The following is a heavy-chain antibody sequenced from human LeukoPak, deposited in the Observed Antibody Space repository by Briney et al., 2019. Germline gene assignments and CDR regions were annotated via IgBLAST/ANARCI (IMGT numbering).Heavy chain of an antibody. CDR3: TTESRPYDAFDI. CDR1: GFTFSNAW. V-gene: IGHV3-15*01. J-gene: IGHJ3*02. Sequence: PGGSLRLSCAASGFTFSNAWMSWVRQAPGKGLEWVGRIKSKTDGGTTDYAAPVKGRFTISRDDSKNTLYLQMNSLKTEDTAVYYCTTESRPYDAFDIWGQGTMVTVSS. CDR2: IKSKTDGGTT.